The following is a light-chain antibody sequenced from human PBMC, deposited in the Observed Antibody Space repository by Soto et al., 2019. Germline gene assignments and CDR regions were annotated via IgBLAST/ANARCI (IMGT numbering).Light chain of an antibody. Sequence: QSVLTQPASVYGSPGQSITISCTGTSSDVGSYNLVSWYQQHPGKAPKLMIYEGSKRPSGVSNPFSGPKSGNTASLTISGLQAEDEADYYCCSYAGSSRVFGTGTKVTVL. CDR2: EGS. CDR3: CSYAGSSRV. J-gene: IGLJ1*01. V-gene: IGLV2-23*01. CDR1: SSDVGSYNL.